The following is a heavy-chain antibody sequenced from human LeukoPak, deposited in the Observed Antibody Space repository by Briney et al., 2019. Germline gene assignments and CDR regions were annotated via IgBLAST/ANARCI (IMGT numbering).Heavy chain of an antibody. J-gene: IGHJ4*02. D-gene: IGHD1-26*01. CDR2: FSYDGSTK. CDR1: GFTLSSYA. CDR3: ARDPRGSPYYFDY. Sequence: GRSLRLSCAASGFTLSSYAMHWVRQAPGKGLEWVAVFSYDGSTKYYADSVKGRFTISRDNSKNTVYLQMNSLRVEDAAVYYCARDPRGSPYYFDYWGQGTLVTVSS. V-gene: IGHV3-30*04.